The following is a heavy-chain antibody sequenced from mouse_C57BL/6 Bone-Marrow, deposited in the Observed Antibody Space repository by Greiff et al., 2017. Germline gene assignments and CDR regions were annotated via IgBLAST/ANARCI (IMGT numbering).Heavy chain of an antibody. Sequence: QVQLQQSGAELVKPGASVKLSCKASGYTFTSYWMHWVKQRPGQGLEWIGMIHPNSGSTNYNEKFKSKATLTVDKSSSTAYMQLSSLTSEDSAVDYCANGYDYYYAMDYWGQGTSVTVSS. CDR3: ANGYDYYYAMDY. J-gene: IGHJ4*01. CDR1: GYTFTSYW. CDR2: IHPNSGST. V-gene: IGHV1-64*01. D-gene: IGHD2-2*01.